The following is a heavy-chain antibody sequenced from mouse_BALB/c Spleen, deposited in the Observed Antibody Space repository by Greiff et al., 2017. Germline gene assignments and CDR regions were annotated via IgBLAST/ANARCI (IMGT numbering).Heavy chain of an antibody. CDR3: ASSYYGSTWFAY. Sequence: EVQLQQSGAELVRPWASVKLSCTASGFNIKDYYMHWVKQRPEQGLEWIGWIDPENGDTEYAPKFQGKATMTADTSSNTAYLQLSSLTSEDTAVYYCASSYYGSTWFAYWGQGTLVTVSA. CDR2: IDPENGDT. CDR1: GFNIKDYY. D-gene: IGHD1-1*01. V-gene: IGHV14-1*01. J-gene: IGHJ3*01.